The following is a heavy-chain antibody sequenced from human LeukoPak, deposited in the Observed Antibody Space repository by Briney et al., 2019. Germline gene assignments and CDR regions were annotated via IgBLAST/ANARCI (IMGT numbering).Heavy chain of an antibody. Sequence: PGRSLRLSCVTSGYSFSTYDMRWVHQAPGKGLEWVSGITANTRGSITYHADAVKGRFTISRDSSKDTLYLQMNSLGAEDTAVYFCARGGYFSSDYWGQGTLVTVSS. CDR3: ARGGYFSSDY. V-gene: IGHV3-23*01. CDR1: GYSFSTYD. D-gene: IGHD2/OR15-2a*01. CDR2: ITANTRGSIT. J-gene: IGHJ4*02.